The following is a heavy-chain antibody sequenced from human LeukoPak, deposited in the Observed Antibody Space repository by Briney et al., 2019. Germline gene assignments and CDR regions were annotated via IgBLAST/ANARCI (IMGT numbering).Heavy chain of an antibody. CDR3: AREGRVSGYDFDC. J-gene: IGHJ4*02. CDR2: INSDGSGI. D-gene: IGHD5-12*01. CDR1: GFTFSSYW. V-gene: IGHV3-74*03. Sequence: GGSLRLSCAASGFTFSSYWMHWVRQAPGKGLVWVSRINSDGSGITYADSVKGRFTISRDNAKNTLFLQMNSLRVEDTAVYYCAREGRVSGYDFDCWGQGTLVTVSS.